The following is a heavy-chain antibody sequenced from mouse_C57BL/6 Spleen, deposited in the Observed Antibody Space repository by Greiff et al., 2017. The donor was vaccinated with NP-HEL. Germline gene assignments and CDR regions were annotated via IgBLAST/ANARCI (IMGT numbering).Heavy chain of an antibody. V-gene: IGHV1-4*01. J-gene: IGHJ3*01. CDR1: GYTFTSYT. Sequence: QVHVKQSGAELARPGASVKMSCKASGYTFTSYTMHWVKQRPGQGLEWIGYINPSSGYTKYNQKFKDKATLTADKSSSTAYMQLSSLTSEDSAVYYCARFDYDGRSFAYWGQGTLVTVSA. D-gene: IGHD2-4*01. CDR2: INPSSGYT. CDR3: ARFDYDGRSFAY.